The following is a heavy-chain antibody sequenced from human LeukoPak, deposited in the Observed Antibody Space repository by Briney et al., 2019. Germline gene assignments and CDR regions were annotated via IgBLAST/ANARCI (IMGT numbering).Heavy chain of an antibody. CDR3: ARGPDYSNLFYYYYYGMDV. V-gene: IGHV1-8*02. Sequence: ASVKVSCKASGYTFAGYYMHWVRQAPGQGLEWMGWMNPNSGNTGYAQKFQGRVTMTRNTSISTAYMELSSLRSEDTAVYYCARGPDYSNLFYYYYYGMDVWGQGTTVTVSS. CDR2: MNPNSGNT. D-gene: IGHD4-11*01. CDR1: GYTFAGYY. J-gene: IGHJ6*02.